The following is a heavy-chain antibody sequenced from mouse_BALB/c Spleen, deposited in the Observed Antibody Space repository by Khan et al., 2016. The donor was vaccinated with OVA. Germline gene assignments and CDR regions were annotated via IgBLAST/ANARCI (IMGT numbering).Heavy chain of an antibody. CDR2: INPSTAYT. J-gene: IGHJ2*01. Sequence: VQLQESGAELAKPGASVKMSCKASGYTFINYWILWVKQRPGQCLEWIGYINPSTAYTEYNQNFKDKATLTADKSSRTAYMQLSSLTSEDSAVYYCARRGLRWDFDYWGQGTTLTVSS. CDR1: GYTFINYW. V-gene: IGHV1-7*01. D-gene: IGHD1-1*01. CDR3: ARRGLRWDFDY.